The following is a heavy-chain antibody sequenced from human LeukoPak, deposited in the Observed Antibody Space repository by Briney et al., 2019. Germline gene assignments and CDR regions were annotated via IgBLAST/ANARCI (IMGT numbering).Heavy chain of an antibody. Sequence: SETLSLTCTVSGGSISSYYWSWIRQPPGKGLEWIGYIYYSGSTNYNPSLKSRVTISVDTSKNQFSLKLSSVTAADTAVYYCARTYSSSKTRWFDPWGQGTLVTVSS. J-gene: IGHJ5*02. CDR2: IYYSGST. CDR3: ARTYSSSKTRWFDP. D-gene: IGHD6-13*01. CDR1: GGSISSYY. V-gene: IGHV4-59*01.